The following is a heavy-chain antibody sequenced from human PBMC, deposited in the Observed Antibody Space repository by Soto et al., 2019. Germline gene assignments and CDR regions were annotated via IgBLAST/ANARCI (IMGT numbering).Heavy chain of an antibody. J-gene: IGHJ4*02. CDR2: ISYDGRNE. CDR3: VKDRAPFVVPFDS. Sequence: QVQLVESGGGVVQPGTSLRLSCAASGFTFSNYGMDWVRQAPGKGLEWVAVISYDGRNEYYEDYVKGRFTISRDNSKDTLYLQMNSLSPDDTAVYFCVKDRAPFVVPFDSWGQGTLVTVSS. D-gene: IGHD3-10*01. CDR1: GFTFSNYG. V-gene: IGHV3-30*18.